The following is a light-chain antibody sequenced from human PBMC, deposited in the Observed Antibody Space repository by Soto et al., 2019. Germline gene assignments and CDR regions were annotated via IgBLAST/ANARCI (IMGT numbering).Light chain of an antibody. CDR3: QQYSSYPVT. Sequence: AIRMTQSPSSFSASTGDRVTITCRACQGISSYLAWYQQKPGKAPKLLIYAASTLQSGVPSRFSGSGSGTDFTLTISSLQSEDFATYYCQQYSSYPVTFGPGTKVDIK. CDR1: QGISSY. J-gene: IGKJ3*01. CDR2: AAS. V-gene: IGKV1-8*01.